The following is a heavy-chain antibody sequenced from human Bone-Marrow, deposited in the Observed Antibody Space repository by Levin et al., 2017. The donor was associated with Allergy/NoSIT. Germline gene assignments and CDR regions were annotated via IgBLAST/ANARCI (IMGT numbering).Heavy chain of an antibody. D-gene: IGHD1-1*01. Sequence: GGSLRLSCAVSGFTSSNAWMNWVRQAPGKGLEWVGRITTENDGGTTDYSSPVKGRFTISRDDSKNTVYLQMNSLKTEDTGMYYCSSGHGMTDTDYWGPGTLVTVSS. CDR2: ITTENDGGTT. CDR3: SSGHGMTDTDY. J-gene: IGHJ4*02. V-gene: IGHV3-15*01. CDR1: GFTSSNAW.